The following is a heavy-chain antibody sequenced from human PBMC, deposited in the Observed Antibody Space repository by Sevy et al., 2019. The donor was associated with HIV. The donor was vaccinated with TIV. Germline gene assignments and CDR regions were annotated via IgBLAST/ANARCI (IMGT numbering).Heavy chain of an antibody. V-gene: IGHV4-30-2*01. J-gene: IGHJ4*02. CDR3: XXXXXXSSSPDY. CDR2: IYHSGTT. D-gene: IGHD6-6*01. Sequence: SETLSLTCAVSGGSISSGGYSWNWIRQPPGKGLEWIGFIYHSGTTYYNPSLKSRVTISVDRSTNQFSLKLSSVTAAXXXXXXXXXXXXXSSSPDYWGQGTLVTVSS. CDR1: GGSISSGGYS.